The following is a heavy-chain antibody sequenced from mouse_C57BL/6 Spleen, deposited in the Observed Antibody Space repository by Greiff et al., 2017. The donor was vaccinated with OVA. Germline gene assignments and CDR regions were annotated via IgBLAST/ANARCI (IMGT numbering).Heavy chain of an antibody. J-gene: IGHJ1*03. V-gene: IGHV1-80*01. CDR2: IYPGDGDT. CDR1: GYAFSSYW. D-gene: IGHD3-1*01. Sequence: QVQLKQSGAELVKPGASVKLSCKASGYAFSSYWMNWVKQRPGKGLEWIGQIYPGDGDTNYNGKFKGKATLTADKSSSTAYMQLSRLTSEESAVYFCARSGASYWYLDVWGTGTTVTVSS. CDR3: ARSGASYWYLDV.